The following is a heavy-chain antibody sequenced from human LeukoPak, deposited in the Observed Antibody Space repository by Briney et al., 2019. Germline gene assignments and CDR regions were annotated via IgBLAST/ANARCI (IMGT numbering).Heavy chain of an antibody. CDR2: IYWTGSA. J-gene: IGHJ3*02. CDR3: ARPIVPTASDAFDT. V-gene: IGHV4-59*01. Sequence: SETLSLTCTVSGGDISFYYWSWIRQPPGKGPEWIGYIYWTGSATYNPSLKSRVTLAVDTSKNQFSLTLTSVSAADTAIYYCARPIVPTASDAFDTWGQGTRVTVSS. D-gene: IGHD2-2*01. CDR1: GGDISFYY.